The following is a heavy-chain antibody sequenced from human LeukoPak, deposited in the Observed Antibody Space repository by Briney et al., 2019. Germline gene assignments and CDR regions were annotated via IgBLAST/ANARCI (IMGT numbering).Heavy chain of an antibody. CDR2: ISGSGGST. CDR3: ARVETYCSSTSCYKTLDY. CDR1: GFTFSSYA. V-gene: IGHV3-23*01. J-gene: IGHJ4*02. D-gene: IGHD2-2*02. Sequence: GGSLRLSCAASGFTFSSYAMSWVRQAPGKGLEWVSAISGSGGSTYYADSVKGRFTISRDNSKNTLYLQMNSLRAEDTAVYYCARVETYCSSTSCYKTLDYWGQGTLVTVSS.